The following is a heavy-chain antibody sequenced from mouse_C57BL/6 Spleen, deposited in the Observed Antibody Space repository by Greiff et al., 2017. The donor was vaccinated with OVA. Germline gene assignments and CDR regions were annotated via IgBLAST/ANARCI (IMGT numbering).Heavy chain of an antibody. CDR1: GFTFSDYG. CDR2: ISSGSSTI. V-gene: IGHV5-17*01. J-gene: IGHJ2*01. CDR3: EREGDGLLGYFDY. D-gene: IGHD2-10*01. Sequence: DVHLVESGGGLVKPGGSLKLSCAASGFTFSDYGMHWVRQAPEKGLEWVAYISSGSSTIYYADTVKGRFTISRDNAKNTLFLQMTSLRSEDTAMDYCEREGDGLLGYFDYWGQGTTLTVSS.